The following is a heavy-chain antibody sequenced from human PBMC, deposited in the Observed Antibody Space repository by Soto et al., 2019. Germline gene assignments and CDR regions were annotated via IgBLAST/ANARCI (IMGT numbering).Heavy chain of an antibody. J-gene: IGHJ4*02. CDR3: ASVPKGIAVAGRGWIDS. CDR1: GDSFSDHC. Sequence: QVQLQQWGAGLLKPSETLSLTCAVYGDSFSDHCWSWIRQPPGKGLEWIGEIDDSGSTNCNPSLKSRVPISADTSKNQFSLQLSSVTAADTAVYYCASVPKGIAVAGRGWIDSWGQGTLVTVSS. CDR2: IDDSGST. D-gene: IGHD6-19*01. V-gene: IGHV4-34*01.